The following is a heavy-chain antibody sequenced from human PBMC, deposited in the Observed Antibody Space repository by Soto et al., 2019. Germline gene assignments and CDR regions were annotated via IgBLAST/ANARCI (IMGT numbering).Heavy chain of an antibody. CDR3: AKDHFPHHPYYGMDV. D-gene: IGHD3-3*02. V-gene: IGHV3-30*18. J-gene: IGHJ6*02. CDR1: GFTFSSYG. CDR2: ISYDGSNK. Sequence: QVQLVESGGGVVQPGRSLRLSCAASGFTFSSYGMHWVRQAPGKGLEWVAVISYDGSNKYYADSVKGRFTISRDNSKNTLYLQMNSLRAEDTAVYYCAKDHFPHHPYYGMDVWGQGTTVTVSS.